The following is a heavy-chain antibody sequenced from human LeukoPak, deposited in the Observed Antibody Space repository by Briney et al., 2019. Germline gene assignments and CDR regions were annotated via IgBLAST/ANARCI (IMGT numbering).Heavy chain of an antibody. J-gene: IGHJ5*02. CDR3: APSYCGGDCLVDWFDP. CDR2: ISSSSSYT. V-gene: IGHV3-21*01. CDR1: GFTFSSYS. D-gene: IGHD2-21*02. Sequence: GGSLRLSCAASGFTFSSYSMNWVRQAPGKGLEWVSSISSSSSYTYYADSVKGRFTISRDNAKNSLYLQMNSLRAEDTAVYYCAPSYCGGDCLVDWFDPWGQGTLVTVSS.